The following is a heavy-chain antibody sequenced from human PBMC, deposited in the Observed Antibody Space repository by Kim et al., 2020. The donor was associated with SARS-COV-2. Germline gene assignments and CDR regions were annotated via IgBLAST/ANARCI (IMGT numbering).Heavy chain of an antibody. V-gene: IGHV5-51*01. D-gene: IGHD5-12*01. CDR3: ARWSEMATQSRVGYYYGMDV. J-gene: IGHJ6*02. CDR1: GYSFTSYW. CDR2: IYPGDSDT. Sequence: GESLKISCKGSGYSFTSYWIGWVRQMPGKGLEWMGIIYPGDSDTRYSPSFQGQVTISADKSISTAYLQWSSLKASDTAMYYCARWSEMATQSRVGYYYGMDVWGQGTTVTVSS.